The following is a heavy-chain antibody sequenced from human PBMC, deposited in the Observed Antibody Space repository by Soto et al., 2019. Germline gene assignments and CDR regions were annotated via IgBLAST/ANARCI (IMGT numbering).Heavy chain of an antibody. CDR3: ASLYSSGWYRPDY. Sequence: QLQLQESGPGLVKPSETLSLTCTVSGGSISSSSYYWGWIRQPPGKGLEWIGSIYYSGSTYYNPSLKSRVTISVDTSKNQFSLKLSSVTAADTAVYYCASLYSSGWYRPDYWGQGTLVTVSS. CDR1: GGSISSSSYY. D-gene: IGHD6-19*01. CDR2: IYYSGST. J-gene: IGHJ4*02. V-gene: IGHV4-39*01.